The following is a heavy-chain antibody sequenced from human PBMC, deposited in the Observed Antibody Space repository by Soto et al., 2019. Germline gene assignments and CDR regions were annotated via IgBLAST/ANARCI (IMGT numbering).Heavy chain of an antibody. J-gene: IGHJ6*02. V-gene: IGHV4-59*01. D-gene: IGHD6-13*01. CDR2: IYYSGST. Sequence: SETLSLTCTVSGGSISSYYWSWIRQPPGKGLEWIGYIYYSGSTNYNPSLKSRVTISVDTSKNQFSLKLSSVTAADTAAYYCARDSSSWGLTRYFYGMDVWGQGTTVTVSS. CDR1: GGSISSYY. CDR3: ARDSSSWGLTRYFYGMDV.